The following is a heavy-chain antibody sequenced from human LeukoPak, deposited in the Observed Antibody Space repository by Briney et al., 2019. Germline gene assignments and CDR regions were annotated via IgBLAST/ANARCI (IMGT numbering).Heavy chain of an antibody. Sequence: SETLSLTCTVSGGSISSYYWSWIRQPAGKGLEWIGRIYTSGSTNYNPSLKSRVTMSVDTSKNQFSLKLSSVTAADTAVYYCARDRYHYDFWSGDDAFDIWGQGTMVTVSS. CDR1: GGSISSYY. CDR3: ARDRYHYDFWSGDDAFDI. J-gene: IGHJ3*02. D-gene: IGHD3-3*01. CDR2: IYTSGST. V-gene: IGHV4-4*07.